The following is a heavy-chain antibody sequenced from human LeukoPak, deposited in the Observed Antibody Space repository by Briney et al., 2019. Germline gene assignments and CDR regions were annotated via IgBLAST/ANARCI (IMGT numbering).Heavy chain of an antibody. CDR1: GYTFTRYD. Sequence: ASVKVSCKASGYTFTRYDINWVRQATGQGLAWMGWMNPNSGNTGYAQKFQGRVTMTRNTSISTAYMELSSLRSEDTAVYYCARGRVVRGVITKRRPDYWGQGTLVTVPS. V-gene: IGHV1-8*01. CDR2: MNPNSGNT. D-gene: IGHD3-10*01. J-gene: IGHJ4*02. CDR3: ARGRVVRGVITKRRPDY.